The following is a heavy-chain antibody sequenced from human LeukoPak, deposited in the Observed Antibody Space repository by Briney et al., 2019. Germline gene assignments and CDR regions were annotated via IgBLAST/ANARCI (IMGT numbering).Heavy chain of an antibody. Sequence: ASVKVSCKASGYTFTGYYMHWVRQAPGQGLEWMGWINPNSGGTNYAQKFQGRATMTRDTSISTAYMELSRLRSDDTAVYYCAREAVVPAAISEWFDPWGQGTLVTVSS. CDR1: GYTFTGYY. CDR2: INPNSGGT. CDR3: AREAVVPAAISEWFDP. V-gene: IGHV1-2*02. D-gene: IGHD2-2*01. J-gene: IGHJ5*02.